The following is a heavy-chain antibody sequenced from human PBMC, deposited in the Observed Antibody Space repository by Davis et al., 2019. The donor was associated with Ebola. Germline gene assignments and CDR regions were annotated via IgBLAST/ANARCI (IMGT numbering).Heavy chain of an antibody. J-gene: IGHJ4*02. CDR3: AREVAIFGVAPFDY. CDR1: GYTFTNYD. V-gene: IGHV1-8*01. CDR2: MNPNSGNT. Sequence: ASVKVSCKASGYTFTNYDVNWVRQALGQGLEWMGWMNPNSGNTGYAQKFQGRVTMTRNTSISTAYMELSSLRSEDTAVYYCAREVAIFGVAPFDYWGQGTLVTVSS. D-gene: IGHD3-3*01.